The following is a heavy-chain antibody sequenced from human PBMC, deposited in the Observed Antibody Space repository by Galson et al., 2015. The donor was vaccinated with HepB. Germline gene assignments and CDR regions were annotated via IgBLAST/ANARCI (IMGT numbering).Heavy chain of an antibody. CDR3: ARVGGSGSYYNYYYYGMDY. CDR2: IYYSGST. CDR1: GGSIRRYY. J-gene: IGHJ6*02. D-gene: IGHD3-10*01. V-gene: IGHV4-59*01. Sequence: LSLTCTVSGGSIRRYYWSWIRQPPGKGLEWIGYIYYSGSTNYNPSLKSRVTISVDTSKNQFSLKLSSVTAADTAVYYCARVGGSGSYYNYYYYGMDYWGQGTLVTVSS.